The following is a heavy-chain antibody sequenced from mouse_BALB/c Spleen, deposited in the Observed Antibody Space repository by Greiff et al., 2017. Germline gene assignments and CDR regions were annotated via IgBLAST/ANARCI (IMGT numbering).Heavy chain of an antibody. CDR1: GYSITSDYA. CDR3: ASYGNYEGYYAMDY. D-gene: IGHD2-1*01. V-gene: IGHV3-2*02. J-gene: IGHJ4*01. CDR2: ISYSGST. Sequence: EVKLVESGPGLVKPSQSLSLTCTVTGYSITSDYAWNWIRQFPGNKLEWMGYISYSGSTSYNPSLKSRISITRDTSKNQFFLQLNSVTTEDTATYYCASYGNYEGYYAMDYWGQGTSVTVSS.